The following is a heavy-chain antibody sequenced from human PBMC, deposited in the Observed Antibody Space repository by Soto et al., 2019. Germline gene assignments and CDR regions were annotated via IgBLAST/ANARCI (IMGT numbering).Heavy chain of an antibody. CDR1: GDSVSSNSAS. J-gene: IGHJ6*02. CDR3: ARVRYDFWSGSTYYYGMDV. V-gene: IGHV6-1*01. Sequence: SRTLSLTCAISGDSVSSNSASWKLIRQSPSRGLGWLGRTYYRSKWYNDYAVSVKSRITINPDTSKNQFSLQLNSVTPEDTAVYYCARVRYDFWSGSTYYYGMDVWGQGTTVTVSS. D-gene: IGHD3-3*01. CDR2: TYYRSKWYN.